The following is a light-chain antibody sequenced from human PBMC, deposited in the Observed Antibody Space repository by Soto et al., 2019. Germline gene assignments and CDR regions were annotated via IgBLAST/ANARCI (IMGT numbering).Light chain of an antibody. CDR3: QQDNNLRVYT. CDR1: QSVSSY. Sequence: EIVMTQSPATLSVSPRERATLSCRASQSVSSYLAWYQQKPGQAPRLLIYGASTRSTGIPARFSGSGSGTEFTLTVRGLQSEDFAVYYCQQDNNLRVYTFGQGTKLEIK. CDR2: GAS. V-gene: IGKV3-15*01. J-gene: IGKJ2*01.